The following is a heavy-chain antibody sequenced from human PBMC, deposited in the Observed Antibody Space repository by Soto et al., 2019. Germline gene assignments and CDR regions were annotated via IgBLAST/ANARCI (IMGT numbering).Heavy chain of an antibody. D-gene: IGHD1-26*01. V-gene: IGHV4-61*01. CDR2: IYHIGTT. CDR1: GDSVNSGSYY. Sequence: TSETLSLTCTVSGDSVNSGSYYWTWIRQAPGKGLEWLGYIYHIGTTRYNPSLKSRATISLDTSKSQFSLRLTSVTAADTAVYFCARESIVGATRFDPWGHGTLVTVSS. J-gene: IGHJ5*02. CDR3: ARESIVGATRFDP.